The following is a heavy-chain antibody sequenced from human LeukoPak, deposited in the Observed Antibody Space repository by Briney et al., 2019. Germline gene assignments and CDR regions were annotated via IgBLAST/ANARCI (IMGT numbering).Heavy chain of an antibody. J-gene: IGHJ3*02. D-gene: IGHD4-17*01. CDR2: INAGNGNT. V-gene: IGHV1-3*01. CDR1: GYAFTSYA. Sequence: ASVKVSCKASGYAFTSYAMHWVRQAPGQRLEWMGWINAGNGNTKYSQKFQGRVTLTRDTSASTAYMELSSLTSEDTAVYYCARDGIYGDCDIWGQGTMVTVSS. CDR3: ARDGIYGDCDI.